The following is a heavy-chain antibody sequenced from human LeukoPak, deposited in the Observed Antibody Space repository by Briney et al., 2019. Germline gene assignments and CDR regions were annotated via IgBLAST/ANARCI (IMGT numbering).Heavy chain of an antibody. Sequence: GASVKVSCKASGGTFSSYAISWVRQAPGQGLEWMGGIIPIFGTANYAQKFQGRVTITADESTSTAYMELSSLRSEDTAVYYCARDGGAVAGRFDYWGQGTLVTASS. CDR1: GGTFSSYA. CDR2: IIPIFGTA. J-gene: IGHJ4*02. D-gene: IGHD6-19*01. CDR3: ARDGGAVAGRFDY. V-gene: IGHV1-69*13.